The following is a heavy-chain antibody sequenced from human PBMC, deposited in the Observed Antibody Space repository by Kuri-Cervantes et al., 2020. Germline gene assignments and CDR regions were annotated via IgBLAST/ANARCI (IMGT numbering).Heavy chain of an antibody. D-gene: IGHD5-12*01. Sequence: LSLTCAASGLTFSSYWMSWVRQGPGKGLEWVAVIWYDGSNKYYADSVKGRFTISRDNSKNTLYLQMNSLRAEDTAVYYCARIRLGAIVATMRDGMDVWGQGTTVTVSS. CDR1: GLTFSSYW. CDR2: IWYDGSNK. J-gene: IGHJ6*02. CDR3: ARIRLGAIVATMRDGMDV. V-gene: IGHV3-33*08.